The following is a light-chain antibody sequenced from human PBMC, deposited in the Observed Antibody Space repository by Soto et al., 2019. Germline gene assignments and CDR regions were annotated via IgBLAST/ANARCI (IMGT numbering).Light chain of an antibody. CDR2: GAS. CDR3: QQRSNWPSIT. Sequence: EIVLTQSPATLSVSPWGRATLSCRASQSIGDTLAWYQQKPGQAPRLLIYGASSRAAGIPDRFSGSGSGTDFTLTINSLEPEDSAVYYCQQRSNWPSITFGQGTRLEIK. CDR1: QSIGDT. J-gene: IGKJ5*01. V-gene: IGKV3-11*01.